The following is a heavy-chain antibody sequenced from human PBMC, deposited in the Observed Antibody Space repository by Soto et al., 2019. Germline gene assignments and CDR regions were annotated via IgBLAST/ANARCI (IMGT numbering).Heavy chain of an antibody. D-gene: IGHD2-2*01. V-gene: IGHV3-23*01. CDR1: GFTFSTYA. CDR3: AKNKCSTCYVPFDY. CDR2: ISGNGVRT. Sequence: EVQLLESGGGLGQPGGSLRLSCEASGFTFSTYAVSWVRQAPGKGLEWVSSISGNGVRTHYADSVKGRFTISRDNSKNTLSLQMNSLGAEDTAVYYCAKNKCSTCYVPFDYWGQGTLVTVSS. J-gene: IGHJ4*02.